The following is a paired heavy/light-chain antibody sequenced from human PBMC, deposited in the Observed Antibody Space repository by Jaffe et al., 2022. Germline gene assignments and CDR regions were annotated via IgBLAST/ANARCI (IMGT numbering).Light chain of an antibody. V-gene: IGKV3-11*01. Sequence: EIVLTQSPATLSLSPGERATLSCRASQSVSSYLAWYQQKPGQAPRLLIYDASNRATGIPARFSGSGSGTDFTLTISSLEPEDFAVYYCQQRSNWPPAMFFGQGTRLEIK. CDR3: QQRSNWPPAMF. CDR1: QSVSSY. CDR2: DAS. J-gene: IGKJ5*01.
Heavy chain of an antibody. CDR3: ARDSPLMTPYGDYSTVGYFDY. Sequence: EVQLVESGGGLVQPGGSLRLSCAASGFTVSSNYMSWVRQAPGKGLEWVSVIYSGGSTYYADSVKGRFTISRDNSKNTLYLQMNSLRAEDTAVYYCARDSPLMTPYGDYSTVGYFDYWGQGTLVTVSS. CDR2: IYSGGST. D-gene: IGHD4-17*01. CDR1: GFTVSSNY. J-gene: IGHJ4*02. V-gene: IGHV3-66*02.